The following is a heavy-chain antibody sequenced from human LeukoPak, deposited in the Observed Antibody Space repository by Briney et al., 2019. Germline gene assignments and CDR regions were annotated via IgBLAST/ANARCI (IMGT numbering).Heavy chain of an antibody. CDR2: ISGSGGST. Sequence: GGSLRLSCAASGFTFSSYAMSWVRQAPGKGLEWVSVISGSGGSTYYADSVKGRFTVSRDNSKNTLYLQMNSLRAEDTAVYYCAKDGGLWVSAHWGDSWGRGTLVTVSS. J-gene: IGHJ4*02. CDR3: AKDGGLWVSAHWGDS. CDR1: GFTFSSYA. V-gene: IGHV3-23*01. D-gene: IGHD7-27*01.